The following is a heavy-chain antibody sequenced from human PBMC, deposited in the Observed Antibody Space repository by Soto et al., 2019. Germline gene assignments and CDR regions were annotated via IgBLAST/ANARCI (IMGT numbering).Heavy chain of an antibody. D-gene: IGHD6-13*01. CDR3: ARPIAAASLSPTGMDV. V-gene: IGHV4-39*01. CDR1: GGSISSGGYY. J-gene: IGHJ6*02. CDR2: IYYSGST. Sequence: TSETLSLTCTVSGGSISSGGYYWGWIRQPPGKGLEWIGSIYYSGSTYYNPSLKSRVTISVDTSKNQFSLKLSSVTAADTAVYYCARPIAAASLSPTGMDVWGQGTTVTVSS.